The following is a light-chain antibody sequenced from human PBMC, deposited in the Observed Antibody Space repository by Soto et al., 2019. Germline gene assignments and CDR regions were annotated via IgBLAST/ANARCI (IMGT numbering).Light chain of an antibody. CDR2: SAS. V-gene: IGKV3-15*01. CDR3: QQYKKWHWT. CDR1: QSVSNN. Sequence: IVMTQSPTTLSVSPGDSATLSCRASQSVSNNLVWYQQKPGQTPRLLIYSASTRATGVPARFSGSGSGTEFTLTISSLQSEDFAVYYCQQYKKWHWTFGQGTKVEIK. J-gene: IGKJ1*01.